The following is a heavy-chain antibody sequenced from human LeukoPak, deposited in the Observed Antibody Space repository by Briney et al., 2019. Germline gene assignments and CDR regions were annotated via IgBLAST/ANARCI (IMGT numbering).Heavy chain of an antibody. J-gene: IGHJ4*02. CDR3: AAAFYCSSTSCYPLDY. D-gene: IGHD2-2*01. V-gene: IGHV1-58*01. CDR2: IVVGSDNT. CDR1: GFTFTSSA. Sequence: SVKVSCKASGFTFTSSAVQWVRQARGQRLEWIGWIVVGSDNTNYAQKFQERVTITRDMSTSTAYMGLSSLRSEDTAVYYCAAAFYCSSTSCYPLDYWGQGTLVTVSS.